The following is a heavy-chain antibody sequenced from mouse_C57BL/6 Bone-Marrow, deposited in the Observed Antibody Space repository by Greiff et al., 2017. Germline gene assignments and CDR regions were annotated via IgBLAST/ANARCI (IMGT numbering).Heavy chain of an antibody. Sequence: EVQLQQSGAELVRPGASVKLSCTASGFNIKDDYMHWVKHRPEQGLEWIGWIDPENGDTEYASKFQGKATITADTSSNTAYLQLSSLKSEDTAVYYCTTEGFFDYWGQGTTLTVSS. V-gene: IGHV14-4*01. D-gene: IGHD3-3*01. CDR2: IDPENGDT. CDR3: TTEGFFDY. CDR1: GFNIKDDY. J-gene: IGHJ2*01.